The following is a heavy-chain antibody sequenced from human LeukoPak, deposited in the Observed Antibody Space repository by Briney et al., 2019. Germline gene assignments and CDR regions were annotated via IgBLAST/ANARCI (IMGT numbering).Heavy chain of an antibody. CDR3: ARDHDYDFWSGYPNWFDP. CDR1: GYTFTSYG. CDR2: ISAYNGNT. J-gene: IGHJ5*02. D-gene: IGHD3-3*01. V-gene: IGHV1-18*01. Sequence: VASVKVSCKASGYTFTSYGISWVRQAPGQGLEWMGWISAYNGNTNYAQKLQGRVTMTTDTSTSTAYMELRSLRSEDTAVYYCARDHDYDFWSGYPNWFDPWGQGTLVTVSS.